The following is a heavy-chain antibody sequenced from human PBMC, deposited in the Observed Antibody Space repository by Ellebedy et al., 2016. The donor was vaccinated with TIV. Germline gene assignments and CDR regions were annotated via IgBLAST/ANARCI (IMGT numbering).Heavy chain of an antibody. CDR3: ARQVGATSSWGNDAFDI. V-gene: IGHV4-39*01. J-gene: IGHJ3*02. Sequence: SETLSLTCTVSGGSISSSSYYWGWIRQPPGKGLEWIGTIYYSGSTNYNPSLKSRVTISVDTSKNQFSLKLSSVTAEDTAVYYCARQVGATSSWGNDAFDIWGQGTMVTVSS. D-gene: IGHD1-26*01. CDR1: GGSISSSSYY. CDR2: IYYSGST.